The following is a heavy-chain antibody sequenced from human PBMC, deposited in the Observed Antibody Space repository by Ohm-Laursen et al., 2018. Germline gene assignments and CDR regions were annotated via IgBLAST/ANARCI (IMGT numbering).Heavy chain of an antibody. CDR1: GSTFSNYV. CDR3: ARGDADDYGDYHTFDI. D-gene: IGHD4-17*01. J-gene: IGHJ3*02. Sequence: SSVTVSCKAPGSTFSNYVISWVRQAPGQGLEWMGGIIPRFGLANYAQNFQDRVTTTADESTSTVYMELSSLKSEDTAVYYCARGDADDYGDYHTFDIWGQGTMVTVSS. V-gene: IGHV1-69*01. CDR2: IIPRFGLA.